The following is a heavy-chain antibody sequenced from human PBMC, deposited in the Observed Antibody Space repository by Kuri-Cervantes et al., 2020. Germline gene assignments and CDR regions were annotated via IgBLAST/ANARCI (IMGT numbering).Heavy chain of an antibody. J-gene: IGHJ4*02. CDR3: VRVASNLVPAAAFDY. Sequence: SETLSLTCAVSGYSISSGFYWGWIRQPPGKGLEWIGSIYGSGSTSYNASLQSRITISVDTSKNQFSPKLNSVTAADTAVYYCVRVASNLVPAAAFDYWGQGTLVTVSS. D-gene: IGHD2-2*01. V-gene: IGHV4-38-2*01. CDR2: IYGSGST. CDR1: GYSISSGFY.